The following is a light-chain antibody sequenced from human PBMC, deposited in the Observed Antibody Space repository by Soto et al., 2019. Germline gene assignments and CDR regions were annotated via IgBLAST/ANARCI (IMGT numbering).Light chain of an antibody. J-gene: IGLJ1*01. CDR3: CSYTSSSTPYV. CDR1: SSDVGSYNY. V-gene: IGLV2-14*01. Sequence: QSVLTQPASVSGSPGQSVTISCTGTSSDVGSYNYVSWYQQHPGKAPRLMIYDVGDRPSGVSNRFSGSKSGNTASLTISGLQAEDEADYYCCSYTSSSTPYVFGSGTKV. CDR2: DVG.